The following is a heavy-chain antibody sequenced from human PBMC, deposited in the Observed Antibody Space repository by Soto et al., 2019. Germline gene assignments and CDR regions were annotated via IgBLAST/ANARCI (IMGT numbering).Heavy chain of an antibody. CDR1: GDSVSSNSAA. CDR2: TYYRSKWFN. J-gene: IGHJ4*02. D-gene: IGHD3-10*01. V-gene: IGHV6-1*01. Sequence: SQTLSLTCAISGDSVSSNSAAWHWIRQSPSRGLEWLGRTYYRSKWFNDYAVSLKSRIALNPDTCKNQFSLQLNSVTPEDAAVYYCAKGTFEGGFDFWGQRTLVTVSS. CDR3: AKGTFEGGFDF.